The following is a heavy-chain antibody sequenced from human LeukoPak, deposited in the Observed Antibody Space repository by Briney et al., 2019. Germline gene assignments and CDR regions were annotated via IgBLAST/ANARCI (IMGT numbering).Heavy chain of an antibody. V-gene: IGHV4-39*03. Sequence: WETLSLTCTVSGGSITSNSYYWGWIRQSPEKGLEWIGSIHNRGTTYYNPSLESRVTISVDASQNQFSLNLSPVTAADTAIYFCTTGYADFDYWAQGTREIVSS. J-gene: IGHJ4*02. CDR2: IHNRGTT. D-gene: IGHD3-9*01. CDR3: TTGYADFDY. CDR1: GGSITSNSYY.